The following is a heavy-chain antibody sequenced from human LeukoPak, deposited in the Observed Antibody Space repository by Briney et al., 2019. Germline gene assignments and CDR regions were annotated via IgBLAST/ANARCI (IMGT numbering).Heavy chain of an antibody. CDR3: AREGSSSFYMDV. Sequence: ASVKVSCKASGYTFTGYYMHWVRQAPGQGLEWMGWINPNSGGTNYAQKFQGSVTMTRDTSISTAYMELSRLRSDDTAVYYCAREGSSSFYMDVWGKGTTVTVSS. CDR2: INPNSGGT. CDR1: GYTFTGYY. V-gene: IGHV1-2*02. D-gene: IGHD6-13*01. J-gene: IGHJ6*03.